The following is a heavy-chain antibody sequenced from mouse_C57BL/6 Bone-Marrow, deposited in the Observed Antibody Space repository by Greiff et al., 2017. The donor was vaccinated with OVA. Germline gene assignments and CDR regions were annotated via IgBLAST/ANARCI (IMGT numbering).Heavy chain of an antibody. D-gene: IGHD2-2*01. Sequence: ESGPGLVKPSQSLSLTCSVPGYSITSGYYWNWIRQFPGNKLEWMGYISYDGSTNYNPSLKNRISITRDTSKNQFFLKLNSVTTEDTATYYCARIYYGYDEGFDVWGTGTTVTVSS. CDR2: ISYDGST. CDR1: GYSITSGYY. V-gene: IGHV3-6*01. J-gene: IGHJ1*03. CDR3: ARIYYGYDEGFDV.